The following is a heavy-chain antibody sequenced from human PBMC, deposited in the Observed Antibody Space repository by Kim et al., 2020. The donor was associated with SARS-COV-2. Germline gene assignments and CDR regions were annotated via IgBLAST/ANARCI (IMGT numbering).Heavy chain of an antibody. Sequence: ASVKVSCKASGYTFTSYDINWVRQATGQGLEWMGWMNPNSGNTGYAQKFQGRVTMTRNTSISTAYMELSSLRSEDTAVYYCARTTELELPLTSNYYYGMDVWGQGTTVTVSS. CDR2: MNPNSGNT. CDR3: ARTTELELPLTSNYYYGMDV. J-gene: IGHJ6*02. V-gene: IGHV1-8*01. D-gene: IGHD1-7*01. CDR1: GYTFTSYD.